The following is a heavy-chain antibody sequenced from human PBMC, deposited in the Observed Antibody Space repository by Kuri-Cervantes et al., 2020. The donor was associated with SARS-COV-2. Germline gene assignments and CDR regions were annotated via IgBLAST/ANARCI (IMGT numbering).Heavy chain of an antibody. Sequence: SGPTLRNPTGTRTLTCTVSGFALSNARMGVSWIRQPAGKALEWLAHIFSHDEKSYSTPLKSRLTISKETSKNQVVITMTNMDPLDTATYYCARMRFSGSDRQYYDMDVWGQGTTVTVSS. V-gene: IGHV2-26*01. D-gene: IGHD3-10*01. J-gene: IGHJ6*02. CDR3: ARMRFSGSDRQYYDMDV. CDR1: GFALSNARMG. CDR2: IFSHDEK.